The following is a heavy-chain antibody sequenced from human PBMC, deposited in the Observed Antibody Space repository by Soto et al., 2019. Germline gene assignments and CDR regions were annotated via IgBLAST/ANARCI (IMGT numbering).Heavy chain of an antibody. Sequence: GPSQTISCRSSAHSFTSHWIGWVRQMPGKGLEYMRIIYTGDSDTRYSPSFQGQVTISADKSIRTAHLQWRSLQASDTAVYCCASGVTWDYFESWGQGTQVTAST. CDR1: AHSFTSHW. CDR3: ASGVTWDYFES. CDR2: IYTGDSDT. J-gene: IGHJ4*02. V-gene: IGHV5-51*01. D-gene: IGHD1-26*01.